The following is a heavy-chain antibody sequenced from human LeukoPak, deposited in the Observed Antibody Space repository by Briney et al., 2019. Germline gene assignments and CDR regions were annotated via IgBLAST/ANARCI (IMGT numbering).Heavy chain of an antibody. CDR1: GGSISSYY. J-gene: IGHJ5*02. CDR3: ARDSAGLGRFDR. D-gene: IGHD6-13*01. CDR2: IYTSGST. V-gene: IGHV4-4*07. Sequence: KASETLSLTCTVSGGSISSYYWSWIRQPAGKGLEWIGRIYTSGSTNYNPSLKSRVTISVDKSKNQFSLKLSSVTAADTAVYYCARDSAGLGRFDRWGQGTLVTVSS.